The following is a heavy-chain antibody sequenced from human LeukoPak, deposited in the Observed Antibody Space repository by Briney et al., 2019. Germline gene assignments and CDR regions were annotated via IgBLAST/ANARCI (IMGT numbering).Heavy chain of an antibody. CDR2: INHSGST. J-gene: IGHJ4*02. CDR1: GGSFSGYY. Sequence: SETLSLTCAVYGGSFSGYYWSWIRQPPGKGLEWIGEINHSGSTNYNPSLKSRVTISVDTSKNQCSLKLRSVTAADTAVYYCARAKGDYWGQGTLVTVSS. CDR3: ARAKGDY. V-gene: IGHV4-34*01.